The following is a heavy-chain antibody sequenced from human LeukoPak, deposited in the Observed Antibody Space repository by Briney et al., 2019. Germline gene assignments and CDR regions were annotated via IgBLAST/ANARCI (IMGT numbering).Heavy chain of an antibody. CDR2: IWYDGSNK. J-gene: IGHJ4*02. CDR3: VRDQNFYFDY. D-gene: IGHD1-7*01. V-gene: IGHV3-33*01. Sequence: PGKSLRLSCAASGFTFGGYGMHWVRQAPGKGLEWVAVIWYDGSNKYYADSVKGRFTISRDSSKNTLYLQVNILRAEDTAVYYCVRDQNFYFDYWGQGTLVTVSS. CDR1: GFTFGGYG.